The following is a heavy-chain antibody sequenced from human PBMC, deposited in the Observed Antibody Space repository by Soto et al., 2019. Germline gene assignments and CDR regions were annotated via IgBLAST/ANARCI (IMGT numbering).Heavy chain of an antibody. Sequence: QVQLEQSGAVVKKPGSSVKVSCKASGYTFPSYGISWVRQAPGQGLEWMGWISAYNGNKKYAQKVQGRVTMTTDTSSSTAYMELRSLRSDDTAVYYCAREPNYFDYWGQGTLVTVSS. CDR1: GYTFPSYG. V-gene: IGHV1-18*01. CDR3: AREPNYFDY. CDR2: ISAYNGNK. J-gene: IGHJ4*02.